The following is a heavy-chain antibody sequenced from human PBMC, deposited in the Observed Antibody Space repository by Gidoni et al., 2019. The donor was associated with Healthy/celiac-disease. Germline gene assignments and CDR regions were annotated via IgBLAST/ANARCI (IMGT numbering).Heavy chain of an antibody. CDR3: AKAIGSSWYSSDAFDI. CDR1: GFTFDDDA. CDR2: ISWNSCSI. V-gene: IGHV3-9*01. D-gene: IGHD6-13*01. Sequence: EVQLVESGGGLVQPGRPLRLSCAASGFTFDDDAMHWVRQAPGKGLGWVSGISWNSCSIGYADSVKGRFTISRDNAKNSLYLQMNSLRAEDTALYYCAKAIGSSWYSSDAFDIWGQGTMVTVSS. J-gene: IGHJ3*02.